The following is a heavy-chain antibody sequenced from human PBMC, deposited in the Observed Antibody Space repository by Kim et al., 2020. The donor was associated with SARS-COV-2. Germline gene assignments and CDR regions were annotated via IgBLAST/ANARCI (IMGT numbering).Heavy chain of an antibody. CDR3: AKWGEGYNYEIDY. J-gene: IGHJ4*02. CDR1: GFTFSSYG. V-gene: IGHV3-33*06. CDR2: VWYDGSNK. D-gene: IGHD3-16*01. Sequence: GGSLRLSCAASGFTFSSYGMHWVRQAPGKGLEWVAVVWYDGSNKYYADSVKGRFTISRDNSKNTVYLQMNSLGAEDTAVYYCAKWGEGYNYEIDYWGQGTLVTVPS.